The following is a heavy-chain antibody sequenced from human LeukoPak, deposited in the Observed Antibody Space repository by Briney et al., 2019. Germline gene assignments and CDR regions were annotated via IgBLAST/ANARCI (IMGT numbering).Heavy chain of an antibody. CDR1: GFTFSSYE. Sequence: PGGSLRLSCAASGFTFSSYEMNWVRQAPGEGLEWVSYISSSGSTIYYADSVKGRFTISRDNAKNSLYLQMNSLRAEDTAVYYCARQGGIAARRRDFDYWGQGTLVTVSS. V-gene: IGHV3-48*03. CDR2: ISSSGSTI. CDR3: ARQGGIAARRRDFDY. J-gene: IGHJ4*02. D-gene: IGHD6-6*01.